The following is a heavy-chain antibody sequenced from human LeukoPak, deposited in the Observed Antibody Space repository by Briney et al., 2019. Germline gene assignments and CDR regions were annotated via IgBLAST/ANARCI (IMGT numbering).Heavy chain of an antibody. Sequence: SVKVSCKASGGTFSSYAISWVRQAPGQGLEWMGGIIPIFGTANYAQKFQGRVTITADKSTSTAYMELSSLRSEDAAVYYCARDLYYGSGSYHNFDYWGQGTLVTVSS. D-gene: IGHD3-10*01. V-gene: IGHV1-69*06. J-gene: IGHJ4*02. CDR1: GGTFSSYA. CDR3: ARDLYYGSGSYHNFDY. CDR2: IIPIFGTA.